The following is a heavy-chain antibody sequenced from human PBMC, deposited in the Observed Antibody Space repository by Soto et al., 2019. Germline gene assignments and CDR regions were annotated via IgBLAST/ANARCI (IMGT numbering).Heavy chain of an antibody. D-gene: IGHD2-2*01. J-gene: IGHJ5*02. CDR3: AREIGEYQLLPYNWFDP. V-gene: IGHV3-33*01. CDR2: IWYDGSNK. CDR1: GFTFSSYG. Sequence: GGSLRLSCAASGFTFSSYGMHWVRQAPGKGLEWVAVIWYDGSNKYYADSVKGRFTISRDNSKNTLHLQMNSLRAEDTAVYYCAREIGEYQLLPYNWFDPWGQGTLVTVSS.